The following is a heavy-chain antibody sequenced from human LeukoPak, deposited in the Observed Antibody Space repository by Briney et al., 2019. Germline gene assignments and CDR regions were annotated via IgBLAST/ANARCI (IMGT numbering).Heavy chain of an antibody. D-gene: IGHD6-19*01. CDR2: ISGSGGDT. CDR1: GFTFSNFL. V-gene: IGHV3-21*04. Sequence: GSLRLSCAASGFTFSNFLMTWVRQAPGKGPEWVSAISGSGGDTYYADSVKGRFTISRDNAKNSLYLQMNSLRAEDTAVYYCARGGSGWYFPDYWGQGTLVTVSS. CDR3: ARGGSGWYFPDY. J-gene: IGHJ4*02.